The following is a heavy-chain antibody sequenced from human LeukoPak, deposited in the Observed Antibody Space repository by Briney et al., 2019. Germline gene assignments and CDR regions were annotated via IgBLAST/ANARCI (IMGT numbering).Heavy chain of an antibody. V-gene: IGHV4-59*08. CDR3: ARTGYYASGSSYYYGMDV. Sequence: SETLSLTCTVSGSSISIYSWSWLRQPPGKGHEWVGYVYYSGSTNYHPSLKSRVAISVDTSKNQFSLKVNSLTAADTAVYYCARTGYYASGSSYYYGMDVWGQGTTVTVSS. CDR2: VYYSGST. D-gene: IGHD3-10*01. J-gene: IGHJ6*02. CDR1: GSSISIYS.